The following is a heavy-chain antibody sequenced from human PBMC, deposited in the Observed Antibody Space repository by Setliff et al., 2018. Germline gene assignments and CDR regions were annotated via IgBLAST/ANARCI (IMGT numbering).Heavy chain of an antibody. CDR1: GASISTTYYY. J-gene: IGHJ5*02. V-gene: IGHV4-39*01. CDR2: IYQNGIT. CDR3: ARHFGWRFDP. D-gene: IGHD3-10*01. Sequence: SETLSLTCSVSGASISTTYYYWDWIRQSPEKGLEWIGTIYQNGITYYNPSVKSRVTISVDKSKNQFSLKLTSVTAADTSVYHCARHFGWRFDPWGQGALVTVSS.